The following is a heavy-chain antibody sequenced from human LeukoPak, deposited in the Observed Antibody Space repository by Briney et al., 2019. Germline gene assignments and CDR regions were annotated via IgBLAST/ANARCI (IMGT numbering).Heavy chain of an antibody. Sequence: PGGSLRLSCAASGFTFSDYYMSWIRQAPGKGLEWVSYISSSGSTIYYADAVHGRFTVSRDDAKYSLYLQMNSLRAEDTAVYYCVRGSYGAYDYWGQGSLVTVSS. CDR1: GFTFSDYY. J-gene: IGHJ4*02. CDR3: VRGSYGAYDY. D-gene: IGHD4-17*01. CDR2: ISSSGSTI. V-gene: IGHV3-11*04.